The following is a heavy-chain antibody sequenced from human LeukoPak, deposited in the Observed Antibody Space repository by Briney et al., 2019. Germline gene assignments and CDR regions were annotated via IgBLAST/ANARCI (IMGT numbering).Heavy chain of an antibody. CDR2: INPKSGGR. Sequence: ASVKVSCTASGYTFTDYYMHWVRQAPGQGLEWMGWINPKSGGRSYAQRFQGRVTMTRDMSISTAYMELSRLRFDDTAVYYCATGERLVPAAMWFDYWGQGTLVTVSS. D-gene: IGHD2-2*01. J-gene: IGHJ4*02. V-gene: IGHV1-2*02. CDR3: ATGERLVPAAMWFDY. CDR1: GYTFTDYY.